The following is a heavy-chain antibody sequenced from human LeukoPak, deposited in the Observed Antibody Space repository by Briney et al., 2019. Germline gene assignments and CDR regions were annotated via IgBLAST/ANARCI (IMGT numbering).Heavy chain of an antibody. Sequence: PSETLSLTCIVSGDSISTANYYWSWIRQHPRKGLEWIGSIYYTGSTYYLPSLKSRVTMSLDTSKNQFSLKVNSVTAADTAVYFCARAVWSYESTGYNFDYWGQGTLVTVSS. CDR3: ARAVWSYESTGYNFDY. J-gene: IGHJ4*02. D-gene: IGHD3-22*01. V-gene: IGHV4-31*03. CDR2: IYYTGST. CDR1: GDSISTANYY.